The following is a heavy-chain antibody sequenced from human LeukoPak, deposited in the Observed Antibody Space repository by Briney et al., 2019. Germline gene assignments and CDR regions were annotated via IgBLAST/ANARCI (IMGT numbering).Heavy chain of an antibody. CDR2: ISSSSSYI. V-gene: IGHV3-21*04. CDR1: GFTFSSFS. CDR3: ARNPGYYYDSSGYYSDY. Sequence: SGGSLRLSCAASGFTFSSFSMNWVRQAPGKGLEWVSSISSSSSYIYYADSVKGRFTISRDNAKNSLYLQMNSLRAEDTALYYCARNPGYYYDSSGYYSDYWGQGTLVTVSS. J-gene: IGHJ4*02. D-gene: IGHD3-22*01.